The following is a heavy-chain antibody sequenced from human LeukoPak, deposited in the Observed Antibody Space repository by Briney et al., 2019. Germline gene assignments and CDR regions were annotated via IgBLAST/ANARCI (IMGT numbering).Heavy chain of an antibody. CDR1: GFTFSSYG. CDR3: TRDPSSVAGFDY. D-gene: IGHD6-19*01. V-gene: IGHV3-48*02. J-gene: IGHJ4*02. CDR2: ISSSGSAT. Sequence: GGSLRLSCAASGFTFSSYGINWVRQVPGKGLEWVSYISSSGSATYYADSVKGRFTISRDNAKNSLYLQMNSLRDEDTAVYYCTRDPSSVAGFDYWGQGTLVTVSS.